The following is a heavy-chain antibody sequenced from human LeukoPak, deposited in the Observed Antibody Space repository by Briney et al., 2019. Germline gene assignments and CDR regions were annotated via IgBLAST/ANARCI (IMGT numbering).Heavy chain of an antibody. V-gene: IGHV1-2*02. CDR1: GYTFTGYY. J-gene: IGHJ6*02. Sequence: ASVKVSCKASGYTFTGYYMHWVRQAPGQGLEWMGWINPNSGGTNYAQKFQGRVTMTRDTSISTAYMELSSLRSEDTAVYYCARNYYYYYGMDVWGQGTTVTVSS. CDR3: ARNYYYYYGMDV. CDR2: INPNSGGT.